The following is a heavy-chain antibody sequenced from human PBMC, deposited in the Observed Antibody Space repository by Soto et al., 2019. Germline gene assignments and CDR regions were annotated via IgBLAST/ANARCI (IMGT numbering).Heavy chain of an antibody. Sequence: GESLKISCKGSGYSFTSYWIGWVRQMPGKGLEWMGIIYPGDSDTRYSPSFQGQVTISADKPISTAYLQWSSLKASDTAMYYCARRRRGYCSSTSCRDYYYGMDVWGQGTTVTVSS. V-gene: IGHV5-51*01. CDR1: GYSFTSYW. CDR2: IYPGDSDT. D-gene: IGHD2-2*01. CDR3: ARRRRGYCSSTSCRDYYYGMDV. J-gene: IGHJ6*02.